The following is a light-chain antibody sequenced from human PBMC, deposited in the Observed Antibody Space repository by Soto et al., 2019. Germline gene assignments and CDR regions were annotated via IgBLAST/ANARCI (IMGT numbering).Light chain of an antibody. CDR2: AAS. CDR3: QQSYSLIT. V-gene: IGKV1-39*01. J-gene: IGKJ1*01. Sequence: IQITQSPSSLSASVGDRVTITCRASQSISSYLNWYQQKPGKAPKLLIYAASSLQSGVPSRFSGSGSGTDFTLTISSLQPEDFATYYCQQSYSLITFGQGTKVDIK. CDR1: QSISSY.